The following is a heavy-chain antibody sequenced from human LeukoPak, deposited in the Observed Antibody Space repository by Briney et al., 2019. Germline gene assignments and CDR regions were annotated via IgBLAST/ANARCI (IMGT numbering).Heavy chain of an antibody. CDR1: GYSISSGYY. CDR3: ARDSGAQIWSNTIDY. D-gene: IGHD5-18*01. Sequence: SETLSLTCAVSGYSISSGYYWGWIRQPPGKGLEWIGSIYHSGSTYYNPSLKSRVTISVDTSKNQFSLKLSSVTAADTAVYYCARDSGAQIWSNTIDYWGQGTLVTVSA. CDR2: IYHSGST. J-gene: IGHJ4*02. V-gene: IGHV4-38-2*02.